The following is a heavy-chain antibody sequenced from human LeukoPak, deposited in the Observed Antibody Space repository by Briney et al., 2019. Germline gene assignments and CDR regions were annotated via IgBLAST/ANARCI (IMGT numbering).Heavy chain of an antibody. V-gene: IGHV3-30*18. CDR2: ISYDGSNK. D-gene: IGHD4-17*01. Sequence: GGSLRLSCAASTFTFSDYYMNWIRQAPGKGLEWVAVISYDGSNKYYADSVKGRFTISRDNSKNTLYLQMNSLRAEDTAVYYCAKDPLYGDYVGHYFDYWGQGTLVTVSS. J-gene: IGHJ4*02. CDR3: AKDPLYGDYVGHYFDY. CDR1: TFTFSDYY.